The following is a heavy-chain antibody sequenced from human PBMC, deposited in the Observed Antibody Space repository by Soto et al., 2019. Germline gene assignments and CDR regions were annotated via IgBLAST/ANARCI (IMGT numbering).Heavy chain of an antibody. J-gene: IGHJ4*02. CDR3: TRLHFIVEPGINY. V-gene: IGHV3-73*01. CDR2: IRTQSNHYAT. Sequence: GGSLRLSCAASGLSFSDSGIHWVRQASGKGLEWVGRIRTQSNHYATAYAASVKGRFTISRDDSRNTAYLQMNSLETEDTAVYYCTRLHFIVEPGINYWGQGTLVTVSS. CDR1: GLSFSDSG. D-gene: IGHD6-13*01.